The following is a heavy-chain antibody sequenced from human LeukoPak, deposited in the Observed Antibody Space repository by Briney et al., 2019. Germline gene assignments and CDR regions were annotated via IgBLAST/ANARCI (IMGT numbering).Heavy chain of an antibody. CDR1: GFTFSTYW. CDR3: AKGRTWLAFRL. D-gene: IGHD6-19*01. V-gene: IGHV3-23*01. CDR2: ISGSGGST. Sequence: GGSLRLSCAASGFTFSTYWMSWVRQAPGKGLEWVSAISGSGGSTYYADSVKGRFTISRDNSKNTLYLQMNSLRAEDTAVYYCAKGRTWLAFRLWGQGTLVTVSS. J-gene: IGHJ4*02.